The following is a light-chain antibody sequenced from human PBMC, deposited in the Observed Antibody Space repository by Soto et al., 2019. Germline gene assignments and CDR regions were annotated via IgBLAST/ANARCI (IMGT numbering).Light chain of an antibody. CDR3: QHFNSYLFT. J-gene: IGKJ3*01. CDR2: DAS. V-gene: IGKV1-13*02. CDR1: QGISRV. Sequence: IQLTQSPSSLSASVGDRVTITCRASQGISRVLAWYQQKPGKAPKLLIYDASSLKSGVPSRFSGSVSGTDFTLTISSLQPEDFATYYCQHFNSYLFTFGPGTKVDIK.